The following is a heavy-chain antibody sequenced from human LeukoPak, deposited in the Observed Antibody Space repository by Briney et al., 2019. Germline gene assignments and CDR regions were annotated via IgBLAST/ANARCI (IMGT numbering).Heavy chain of an antibody. Sequence: SETLSLTCAVYGGSLSGYYWSWIRQPPGKGLEWIGEINHSGSTNYNPSLKSRVTISVDTSKNQFSLKLSSVTAADTAVYYCARGRWRYFDLWGRGTLVTVSS. V-gene: IGHV4-34*01. CDR3: ARGRWRYFDL. CDR1: GGSLSGYY. J-gene: IGHJ2*01. D-gene: IGHD5-24*01. CDR2: INHSGST.